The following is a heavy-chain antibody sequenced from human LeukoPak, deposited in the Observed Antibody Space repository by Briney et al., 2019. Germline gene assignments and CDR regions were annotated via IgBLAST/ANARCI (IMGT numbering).Heavy chain of an antibody. V-gene: IGHV3-9*01. Sequence: GGSLRLPCAASGFSFDDYAMHWVRQAPGKGLEWVSGISWNSGSIGYADSVKGRFTISRDNAKNSLYLQMNSLRAEDTALYYCARTGARLPGGAFDIWGQGTMVTVSS. CDR2: ISWNSGSI. CDR1: GFSFDDYA. D-gene: IGHD5-18*01. J-gene: IGHJ3*02. CDR3: ARTGARLPGGAFDI.